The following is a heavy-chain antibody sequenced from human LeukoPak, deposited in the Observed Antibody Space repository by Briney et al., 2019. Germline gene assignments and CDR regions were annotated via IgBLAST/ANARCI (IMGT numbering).Heavy chain of an antibody. Sequence: GGSLRLSCAASGFTFTDWYMNWVRQAPGKGLEWVSYISSTVDNTNYADSVRGRFTISRDTAKRTLYLQMDSLRVDDTAVYYCARDRGGSALANWGQGTLVIVSS. CDR1: GFTFTDWY. V-gene: IGHV3-11*04. D-gene: IGHD1-26*01. J-gene: IGHJ4*02. CDR2: ISSTVDNT. CDR3: ARDRGGSALAN.